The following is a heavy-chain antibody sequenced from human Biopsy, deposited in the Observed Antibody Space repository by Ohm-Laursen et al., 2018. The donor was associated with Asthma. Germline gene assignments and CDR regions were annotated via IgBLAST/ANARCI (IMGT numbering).Heavy chain of an antibody. CDR1: GGTFSSYA. CDR3: AREGITGTTAWFDP. J-gene: IGHJ5*02. D-gene: IGHD1-7*01. Sequence: SSVKVSCKASGGTFSSYAISWVRQAPGQGLEWMGGIIPIFGTANYAQKFQGRVTITADESTSTAYMELSRLRSDDTAVYYCAREGITGTTAWFDPWGQGTLVTVSS. V-gene: IGHV1-69*01. CDR2: IIPIFGTA.